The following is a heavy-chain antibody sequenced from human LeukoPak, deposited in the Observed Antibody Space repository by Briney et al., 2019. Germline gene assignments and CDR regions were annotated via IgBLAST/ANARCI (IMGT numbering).Heavy chain of an antibody. D-gene: IGHD6-13*01. CDR2: IYYSGST. J-gene: IGHJ4*02. CDR1: GGSISSSSDY. CDR3: ARDMDIAAAGTWDY. V-gene: IGHV4-39*07. Sequence: SETLSLTCSVSGGSISSSSDYWGWIRQPPGKGLEWIGSIYYSGSTYYNPSLKSRVTISVDTSKNQFSLKLSSVTAADTAVYYCARDMDIAAAGTWDYWGQGTLVTVSS.